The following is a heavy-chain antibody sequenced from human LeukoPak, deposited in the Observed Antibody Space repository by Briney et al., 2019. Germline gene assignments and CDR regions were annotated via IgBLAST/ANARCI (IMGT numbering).Heavy chain of an antibody. J-gene: IGHJ4*02. Sequence: PSETLSLTCTVSGDSISSYYWSWIRQPPGKGLEWMGYINYSGNTNYNPSLKSRVTMSVDTSKNQFSLRLTSVTAADTAVYYCAREGRQDYVYFDCWGQGTLVTVSS. CDR2: INYSGNT. V-gene: IGHV4-59*01. CDR1: GDSISSYY. D-gene: IGHD4-17*01. CDR3: AREGRQDYVYFDC.